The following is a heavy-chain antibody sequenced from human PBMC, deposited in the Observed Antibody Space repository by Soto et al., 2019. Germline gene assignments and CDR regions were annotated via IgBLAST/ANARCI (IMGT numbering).Heavy chain of an antibody. D-gene: IGHD4-4*01. CDR3: ARHPLYSNYEGSGMDV. Sequence: PXESLTISFKGSGYSFTSYWIGLVRQMPGKGLEWMGIIYPGDSDTRYSPSFQGQVTISADKSISTAYLQWSSLKASDTAMYYCARHPLYSNYEGSGMDVWGQGTKVTVSS. CDR2: IYPGDSDT. V-gene: IGHV5-51*01. CDR1: GYSFTSYW. J-gene: IGHJ6*02.